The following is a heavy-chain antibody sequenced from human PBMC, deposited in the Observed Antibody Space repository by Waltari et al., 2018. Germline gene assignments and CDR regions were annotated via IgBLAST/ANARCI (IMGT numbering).Heavy chain of an antibody. Sequence: QLQESGPGLVKPSETLFLTCTVSGGSIGTSYWSWIRQPPGKGLEWLGRIFGSGGNTVYDPSFRRRVTVSTDMSQNHLLPMLTCVTAVYTSVYYCARVCSVDVGYPDSGQGIVATVAS. D-gene: IGHD2-15*01. V-gene: IGHV4-4*07. CDR3: ARVCSVDVGYPD. CDR1: GGSIGTSY. CDR2: IFGSGGNT. J-gene: IGHJ4*02.